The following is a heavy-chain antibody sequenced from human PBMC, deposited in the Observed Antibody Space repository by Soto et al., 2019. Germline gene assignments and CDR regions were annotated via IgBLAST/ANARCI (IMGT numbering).Heavy chain of an antibody. Sequence: PGGSLRLSCAAPGFTFSSYAMSWVRQAPGKGLEWVSAISGSGGSTYYADSVKGRFTISRDNSKNTLYLQMNSLRAENTAVYYCAKRLGSSSDSFIDYWGQGTLVTVSS. CDR3: AKRLGSSSDSFIDY. D-gene: IGHD6-6*01. CDR2: ISGSGGST. J-gene: IGHJ4*02. CDR1: GFTFSSYA. V-gene: IGHV3-23*01.